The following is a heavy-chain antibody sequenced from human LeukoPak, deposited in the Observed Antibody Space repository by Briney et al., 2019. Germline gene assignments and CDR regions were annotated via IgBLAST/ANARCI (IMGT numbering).Heavy chain of an antibody. CDR2: ISSNGGST. V-gene: IGHV3-64*01. CDR1: GFTFSSYA. J-gene: IGHJ4*02. CDR3: ARGQDVEYSSSRADY. Sequence: GGSLRLSCAASGFTFSSYAMHWVRQAPGKGLEYVSAISSNGGSTYYANSVKGRFTISRDNSKNTLYLQMGSLRAEDMAVYYCARGQDVEYSSSRADYWGQGTLVTVSS. D-gene: IGHD6-6*01.